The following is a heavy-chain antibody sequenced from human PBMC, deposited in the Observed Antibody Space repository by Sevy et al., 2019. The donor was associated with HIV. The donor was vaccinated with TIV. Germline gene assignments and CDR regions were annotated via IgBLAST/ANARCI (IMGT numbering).Heavy chain of an antibody. V-gene: IGHV3-23*01. D-gene: IGHD3-22*01. CDR3: AKDKRGYYDSSGYYCFDY. J-gene: IGHJ4*02. Sequence: GGSLRLSCAASGFTFSSYAMSWVRQAPGKGLEWVSAISGSGGSTYYAASVKGRFTISRDNSKNTLYLKMNSLRAEDRAVYYCAKDKRGYYDSSGYYCFDYWGQGTLVTVSS. CDR1: GFTFSSYA. CDR2: ISGSGGST.